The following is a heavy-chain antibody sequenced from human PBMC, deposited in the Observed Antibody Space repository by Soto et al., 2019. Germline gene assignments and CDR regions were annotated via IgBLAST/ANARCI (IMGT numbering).Heavy chain of an antibody. D-gene: IGHD5-12*01. V-gene: IGHV3-74*01. CDR2: INSEGSGT. CDR3: AKAGGWLPYYFDY. CDR1: GFTFSTYW. Sequence: GGSLRLSCAASGFTFSTYWMHWVRQAPGKGLEWVSRINSEGSGTTYADSVRGRFTISRDNAKNTLYLEMNSLRAEDTAVYYCAKAGGWLPYYFDYWGQGTLVTVSS. J-gene: IGHJ4*02.